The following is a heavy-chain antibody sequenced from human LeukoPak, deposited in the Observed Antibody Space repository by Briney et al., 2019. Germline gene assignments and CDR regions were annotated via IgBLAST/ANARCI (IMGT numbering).Heavy chain of an antibody. Sequence: GGSLRLSCAASGFTFSSYWMSWVRQAPGKGLEWVANIKQDGSEKYYVDSVEGRFTISRDNAKNSLYLQMNSLRAEDTAVYYCAGDSLDSSGYYGWFDPWGQGTLVTVSS. CDR3: AGDSLDSSGYYGWFDP. D-gene: IGHD3-22*01. CDR2: IKQDGSEK. J-gene: IGHJ5*02. V-gene: IGHV3-7*01. CDR1: GFTFSSYW.